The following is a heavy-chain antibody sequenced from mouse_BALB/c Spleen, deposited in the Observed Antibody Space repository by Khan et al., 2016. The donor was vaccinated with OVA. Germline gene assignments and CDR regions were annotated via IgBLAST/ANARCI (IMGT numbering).Heavy chain of an antibody. J-gene: IGHJ3*01. CDR2: INPSNGGT. Sequence: VQLQESGAELVKPGASVRLSCKASGYTFTSYYLYWVKQRLGQGLQWIGDINPSNGGTNFNETLKSKATLTVDKSSSTAYIQLNSLTSEDSAVYYCTRSGYGTFTYWGQGTLVTVSA. CDR1: GYTFTSYY. CDR3: TRSGYGTFTY. D-gene: IGHD2-1*01. V-gene: IGHV1S81*02.